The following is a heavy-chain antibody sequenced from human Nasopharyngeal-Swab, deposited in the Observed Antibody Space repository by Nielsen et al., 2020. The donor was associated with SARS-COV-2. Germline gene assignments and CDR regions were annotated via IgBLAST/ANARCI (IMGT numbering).Heavy chain of an antibody. CDR1: GFTFSSYA. CDR3: AKLGCSGGSCYRMLDYYYYYMDV. Sequence: GESLKISCAASGFTFSSYAMSWVRQAPGKGLEWVSAISGSGGSTYYADSVKGRFTISRDNPKNTLYLQMNSLRAEDTAVYYCAKLGCSGGSCYRMLDYYYYYMDVWGKGTTVTVSS. V-gene: IGHV3-23*01. D-gene: IGHD2-15*01. CDR2: ISGSGGST. J-gene: IGHJ6*03.